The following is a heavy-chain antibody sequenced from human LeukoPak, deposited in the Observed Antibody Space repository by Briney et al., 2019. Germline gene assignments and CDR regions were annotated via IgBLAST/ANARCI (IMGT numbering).Heavy chain of an antibody. CDR3: ARESGSVTSEVDFDY. CDR2: ISSGAGTI. V-gene: IGHV3-48*04. CDR1: GFSLNTYT. J-gene: IGHJ4*02. Sequence: GGSLRLSCAASGFSLNTYTMIWVRQAPGKGLEWLSYISSGAGTIDYAESVKGRFTISRDNAKNSLYLQMNSLRAEDTAVYYCARESGSVTSEVDFDYWGQGTLVTVSS. D-gene: IGHD4-17*01.